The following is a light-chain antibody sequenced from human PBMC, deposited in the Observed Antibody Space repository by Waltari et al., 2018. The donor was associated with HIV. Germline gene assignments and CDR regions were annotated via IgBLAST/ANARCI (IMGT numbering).Light chain of an antibody. V-gene: IGLV2-8*01. CDR2: EVN. J-gene: IGLJ2*01. Sequence: QSALTQPPSASGSRGQSVTISCTGTSSDVGAYNYVSWYQHYPGMAPKLIIYEVNKGPPGVPDRSPGSTPGNTASRTGSGLQAEYEADIYCSSYAGSAVVFGGGTKLTVL. CDR3: SSYAGSAVV. CDR1: SSDVGAYNY.